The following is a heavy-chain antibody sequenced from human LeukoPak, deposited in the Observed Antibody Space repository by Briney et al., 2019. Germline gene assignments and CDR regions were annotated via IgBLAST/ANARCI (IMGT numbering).Heavy chain of an antibody. D-gene: IGHD6-19*01. CDR3: ARGGVAVAGTWEY. CDR1: GFTFSSYW. J-gene: IGHJ4*02. V-gene: IGHV3-7*01. CDR2: IKQDGSEK. Sequence: PGGSLRLSCAASGFTFSSYWMSWVRQAPGKGLEWVANIKQDGSEKYYVDSVKGRFTISRDNAKNSLYLQMNSLGAEDTAVYYCARGGVAVAGTWEYWGQGTLVTVSS.